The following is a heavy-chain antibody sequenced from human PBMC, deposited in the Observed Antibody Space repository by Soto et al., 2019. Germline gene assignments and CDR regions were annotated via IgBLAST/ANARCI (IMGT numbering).Heavy chain of an antibody. J-gene: IGHJ4*02. CDR2: ISYDGSNK. D-gene: IGHD3-16*01. CDR3: AKEITVGEYYFDY. Sequence: QVQLVESGGGVVQPGRSLRLSCAASGFTFSSYGMHWVRQAPGKGLEWVAVISYDGSNKYYADSVKGRFTISRDNSKNTLYLQMNSLRAEDTAVCYCAKEITVGEYYFDYWGQGTLVTVSS. V-gene: IGHV3-30*18. CDR1: GFTFSSYG.